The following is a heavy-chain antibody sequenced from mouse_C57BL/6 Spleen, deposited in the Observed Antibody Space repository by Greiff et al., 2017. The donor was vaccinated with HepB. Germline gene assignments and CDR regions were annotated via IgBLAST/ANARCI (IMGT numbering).Heavy chain of an antibody. CDR1: GYTFTDHT. CDR2: INPRDGST. Sequence: VQLQQSDAELVKPGASVKISCKVSGYTFTDHTIHWVKQRPEQGLEWIGYINPRDGSTKYNEKFKGKATLTEDKTSSTAYMQLNSLTSEDSAVYCCAYYTLTRYFDFLGPGTTVTVSS. CDR3: AYYTLTRYFDF. V-gene: IGHV1-78*01. J-gene: IGHJ1*01. D-gene: IGHD2-12*01.